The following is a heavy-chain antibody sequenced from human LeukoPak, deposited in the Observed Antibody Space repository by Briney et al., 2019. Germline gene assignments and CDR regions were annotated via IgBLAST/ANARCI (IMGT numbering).Heavy chain of an antibody. CDR2: IYHGGGT. J-gene: IGHJ4*02. D-gene: IGHD6-19*01. CDR1: GGSISSSSYY. CDR3: ARHFPLGSWAVADYFDY. V-gene: IGHV4-39*01. Sequence: PSETLSLTCTVSGGSISSSSYYWGWIRQPPGKGLEWIGSIYHGGGTYYNPSLKSRVTISADTSKNQFSLKLTSVTAADTAVYYCARHFPLGSWAVADYFDYWGQGTLVTVSS.